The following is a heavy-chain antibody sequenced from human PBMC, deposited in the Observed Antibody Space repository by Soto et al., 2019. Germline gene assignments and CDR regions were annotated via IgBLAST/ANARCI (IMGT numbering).Heavy chain of an antibody. J-gene: IGHJ4*02. CDR1: EFTFSNDW. CDR2: IKQDGSEN. Sequence: SEFTFSNDWMSWVRQAPGEGLEWVATIKQDGSENSYVDSVKGRFTVSRDNTKNSLYLQMNGLRAEDTAVYYCARGDYFDRRFDFWGQGSLVTVSS. D-gene: IGHD3-9*01. V-gene: IGHV3-7*03. CDR3: ARGDYFDRRFDF.